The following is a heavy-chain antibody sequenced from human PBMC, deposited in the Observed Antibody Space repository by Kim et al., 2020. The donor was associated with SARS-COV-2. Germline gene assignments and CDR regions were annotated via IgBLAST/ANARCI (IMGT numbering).Heavy chain of an antibody. CDR1: GFTFTSSA. Sequence: SVKVSCKASGFTFTSSAVQWVRQARGQRLEWIGWIVVGSGNTNYAQKFQERVTITRDMSTSTAYMELSSLRSEDTAVYYCAAGVADILTGYYIGPNWFDPWGQGTLVTVSS. V-gene: IGHV1-58*01. CDR3: AAGVADILTGYYIGPNWFDP. CDR2: IVVGSGNT. D-gene: IGHD3-9*01. J-gene: IGHJ5*02.